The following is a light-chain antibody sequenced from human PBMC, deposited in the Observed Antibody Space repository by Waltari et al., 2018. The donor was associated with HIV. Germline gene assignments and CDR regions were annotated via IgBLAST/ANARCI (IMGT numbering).Light chain of an antibody. V-gene: IGLV1-47*01. CDR3: AAWDDSLSGWE. CDR2: RNN. Sequence: QSVLTQPPSASGTPGQRVTISCSGSSSTIGSNYVYWYQQFPGTAPKLLIYRNNQRPSGVPDRFSGSKSGTSASLAISGLRSEDEADYYCAAWDDSLSGWEFGGGTKLTVL. J-gene: IGLJ2*01. CDR1: SSTIGSNY.